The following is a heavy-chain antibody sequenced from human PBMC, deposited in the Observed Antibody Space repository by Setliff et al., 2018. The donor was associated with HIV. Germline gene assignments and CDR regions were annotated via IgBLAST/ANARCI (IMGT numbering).Heavy chain of an antibody. CDR1: GDLINSHN. J-gene: IGHJ5*02. CDR3: ARILVAAAGTGFDP. V-gene: IGHV4-59*11. D-gene: IGHD6-13*01. Sequence: SETLSLTCTVSGDLINSHNWNWIRQSPEKGLEWLGNIHYSGTSNYNSSLKSRVIISIDKSKNKFSLKVSSVTAADTAVYYCARILVAAAGTGFDPWGQGILVTVSS. CDR2: IHYSGTS.